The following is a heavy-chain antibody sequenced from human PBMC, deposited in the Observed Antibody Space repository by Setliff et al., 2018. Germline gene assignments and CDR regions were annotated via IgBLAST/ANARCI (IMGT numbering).Heavy chain of an antibody. CDR3: ASYCSSTSCPFDY. CDR2: IWYDGTNK. Sequence: LSLTCTVSGGPISSSNYYWGWVRQAPGKGLEWVAVIWYDGTNKYYADSVKGRFTISRDNSKNTLYLQMNSLRAEDTAVYYCASYCSSTSCPFDYWGQGTLVTVSS. CDR1: GGPISSSNYY. D-gene: IGHD2-2*01. J-gene: IGHJ4*02. V-gene: IGHV3-33*01.